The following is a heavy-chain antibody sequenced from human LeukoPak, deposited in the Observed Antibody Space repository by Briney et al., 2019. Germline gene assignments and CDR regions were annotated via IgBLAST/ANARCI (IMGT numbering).Heavy chain of an antibody. CDR3: AIYGEYVEAFDI. V-gene: IGHV3-7*01. CDR1: GFTFSSYA. J-gene: IGHJ3*02. CDR2: IKQGGSEK. Sequence: HPGGSLRLSCAASGFTFSSYAMSWVRQAPGKGLEWVANIKQGGSEKYYVYSVKCRFTISRDNARNSLYLQMNSLRAEDTAVYYCAIYGEYVEAFDIWGQGTMVTVSS. D-gene: IGHD4-17*01.